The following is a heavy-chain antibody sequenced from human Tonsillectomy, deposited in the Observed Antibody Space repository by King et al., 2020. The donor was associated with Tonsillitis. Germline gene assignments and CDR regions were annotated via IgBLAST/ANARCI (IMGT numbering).Heavy chain of an antibody. V-gene: IGHV7-4-1*02. J-gene: IGHJ4*02. CDR3: ARDRSAYYYGSGSSPFDY. D-gene: IGHD3-10*01. CDR2: INTNTGNP. Sequence: QVQLVESGSELKKPGASVKVSCKASGYTFTTYPMNWVRQAPGQGLEWMGWINTNTGNPTYAQGLTGRFVFSLDTSVSTAYLQISSLKADDTAVYYCARDRSAYYYGSGSSPFDYWGQGTLVTVSS. CDR1: GYTFTTYP.